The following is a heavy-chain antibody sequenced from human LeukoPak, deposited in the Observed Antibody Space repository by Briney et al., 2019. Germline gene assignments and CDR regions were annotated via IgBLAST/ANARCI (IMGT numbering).Heavy chain of an antibody. CDR2: ISSSSSTI. CDR3: ATFRARAFDI. Sequence: GGSLRLSCAASGFTFSSYSMNWVRQAPGKGLEWVSYISSSSSTIYYADSVKGRFTISRDNAKNSLYLQMNSLRAEDTAVYYCATFRARAFDIWGQGTMVTVPS. V-gene: IGHV3-48*01. J-gene: IGHJ3*02. CDR1: GFTFSSYS.